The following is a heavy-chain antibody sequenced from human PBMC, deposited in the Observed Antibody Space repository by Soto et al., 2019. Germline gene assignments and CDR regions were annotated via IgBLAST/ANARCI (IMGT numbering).Heavy chain of an antibody. CDR2: ISYDGNNK. CDR1: GFTFSSYV. CDR3: ARAGCDGGSCYTLVGLRYGMDV. J-gene: IGHJ6*02. V-gene: IGHV3-30-3*01. D-gene: IGHD2-15*01. Sequence: QVQLVESGGGVVQPGRSLRLSCAASGFTFSSYVMHWVRQAPGKGLEWVAIISYDGNNKYYADSVKGRFTISRDNSKNTLYLQMNSLRVEDTAVYYCARAGCDGGSCYTLVGLRYGMDVWGQGTTVTVSS.